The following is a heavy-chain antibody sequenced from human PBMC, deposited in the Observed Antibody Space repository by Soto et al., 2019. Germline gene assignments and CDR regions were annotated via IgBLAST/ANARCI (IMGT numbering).Heavy chain of an antibody. CDR1: GFTFDDYA. V-gene: IGHV3-9*01. Sequence: GGSLRLSCAASGFTFDDYAMHWVRQAPGKGLEWVSGISWNSGSIGYADSVKGRFTISRDNAKNSLYLQMNSLRAEDTALYYCAKMVRGVITYFDYWGQGTLATVSS. J-gene: IGHJ4*02. CDR3: AKMVRGVITYFDY. D-gene: IGHD3-10*01. CDR2: ISWNSGSI.